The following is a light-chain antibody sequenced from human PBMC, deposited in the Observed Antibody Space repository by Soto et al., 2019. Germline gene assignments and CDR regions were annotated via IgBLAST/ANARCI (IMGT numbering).Light chain of an antibody. CDR3: CSYAGSYTYV. CDR1: SSDVGGYNY. V-gene: IGLV2-11*01. CDR2: DVS. J-gene: IGLJ1*01. Sequence: QSVLTQPRSVSGSPGQSVTISCTGTSSDVGGYNYASWYQQHPGKAPKLMIFDVSKRPSGVPDRFSGSKSANTASLTISGLQAEDEADYYCCSYAGSYTYVFGTGTKV.